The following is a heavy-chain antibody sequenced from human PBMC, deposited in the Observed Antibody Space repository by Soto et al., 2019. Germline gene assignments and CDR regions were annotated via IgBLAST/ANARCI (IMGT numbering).Heavy chain of an antibody. J-gene: IGHJ5*02. CDR1: GGSVNSGTDY. Sequence: SETLSLTCTVSGGSVNSGTDYWSWIRQPPGKGLEWIGYTSNSGSAKYNPSLKSRVTITTDTSKNQFSLRLSSVTSADTAVYYCARGLAPTIFGTVPTPNWFDPWGQGTLVTDSS. V-gene: IGHV4-61*01. CDR3: ARGLAPTIFGTVPTPNWFDP. CDR2: TSNSGSA. D-gene: IGHD3-3*01.